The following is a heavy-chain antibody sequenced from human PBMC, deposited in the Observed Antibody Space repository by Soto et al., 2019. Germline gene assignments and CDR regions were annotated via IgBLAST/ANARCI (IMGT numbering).Heavy chain of an antibody. D-gene: IGHD3-22*01. CDR2: ISYDGSNK. Sequence: GGSLRLSCAASGFTFSSYGMHWVRQAPGKGLEWVAVISYDGSNKYYADSVKGRFTISRDNSKNTLYLQMNSLRAEDTAVYYCGKDIGGYYDSSGDFDYWGQGTLVTVSS. V-gene: IGHV3-30*18. J-gene: IGHJ4*02. CDR3: GKDIGGYYDSSGDFDY. CDR1: GFTFSSYG.